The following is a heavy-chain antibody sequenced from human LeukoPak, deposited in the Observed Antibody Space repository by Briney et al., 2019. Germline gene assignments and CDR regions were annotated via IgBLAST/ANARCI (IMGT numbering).Heavy chain of an antibody. Sequence: GGSLRLSYAASGFTFSSYWMTWVRQAPGKGLEWVANIKHDGTEKYYVDSVKGRFTISRDNARNSLYLQMSSLRAEDTAVYYCARFITVVTSGAFDIWGQGTMVTVSS. V-gene: IGHV3-7*05. CDR1: GFTFSSYW. J-gene: IGHJ3*02. CDR2: IKHDGTEK. CDR3: ARFITVVTSGAFDI. D-gene: IGHD2-21*02.